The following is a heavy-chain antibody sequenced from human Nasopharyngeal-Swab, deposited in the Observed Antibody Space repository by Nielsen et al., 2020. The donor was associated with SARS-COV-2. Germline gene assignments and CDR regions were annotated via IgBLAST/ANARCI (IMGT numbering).Heavy chain of an antibody. V-gene: IGHV3-23*01. D-gene: IGHD4-17*01. CDR2: ISGSGDGT. CDR3: TKQRGDDYGDLYYFDY. J-gene: IGHJ4*02. CDR1: GFRFDYHD. Sequence: GESLKISCAASGFRFDYHDMHWVRQAPGKGLEWVSAISGSGDGTYYADSVKGRFTISRDNSKNTLSLQMNSLRGEDTAIYHCTKQRGDDYGDLYYFDYWGQGTLVTVSS.